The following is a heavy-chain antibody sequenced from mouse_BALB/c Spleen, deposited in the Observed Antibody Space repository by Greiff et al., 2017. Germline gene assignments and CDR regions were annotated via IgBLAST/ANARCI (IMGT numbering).Heavy chain of an antibody. Sequence: VQLQQSGAELVRPGALVKLSCKASGFNIKDYYMHWVKQRPEQGLEWIGWIDPENGNTIYDPKIQGKASITADTSPNTAYLQLSSLTSEDTAFYYCARWEVTYGNDEDYAMDYWGQGTSVTVSS. CDR1: GFNIKDYY. D-gene: IGHD2-2*01. V-gene: IGHV14-1*02. CDR3: ARWEVTYGNDEDYAMDY. CDR2: IDPENGNT. J-gene: IGHJ4*01.